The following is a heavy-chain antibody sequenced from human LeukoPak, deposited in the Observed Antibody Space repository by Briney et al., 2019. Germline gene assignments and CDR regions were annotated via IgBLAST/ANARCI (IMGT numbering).Heavy chain of an antibody. D-gene: IGHD6-13*01. J-gene: IGHJ5*02. CDR3: ARIAAAGTNWFDP. Sequence: ASVKVSCKASGYTFTSYDINWVRQATGQGLEWMGWMNPNSCNTGYAQKFQGRVTMTRNTAISTAYMELRRLRSEDPAVYYCARIAAAGTNWFDPWGQGTLVTVSS. CDR2: MNPNSCNT. V-gene: IGHV1-8*01. CDR1: GYTFTSYD.